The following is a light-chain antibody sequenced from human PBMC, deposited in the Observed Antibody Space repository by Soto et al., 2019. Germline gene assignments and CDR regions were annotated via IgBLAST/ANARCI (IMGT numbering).Light chain of an antibody. V-gene: IGKV3-20*01. CDR1: QTVVASH. J-gene: IGKJ1*01. Sequence: EIVLTQSPGTLSLSPGERANLSCRASQTVVASHLAWYQQKPGQAPRLLIYVASSRATGIPDRFSGSGSGTDFTLTISRLEPEDFAVYYCQQYGSSPKTFGQGTKVDIK. CDR2: VAS. CDR3: QQYGSSPKT.